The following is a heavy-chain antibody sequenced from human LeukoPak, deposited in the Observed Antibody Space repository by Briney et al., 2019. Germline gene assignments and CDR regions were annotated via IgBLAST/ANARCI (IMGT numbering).Heavy chain of an antibody. CDR2: IYYSGST. D-gene: IGHD3-10*01. CDR1: GGSISSYY. CDR3: ARSYGSGSYNWFDP. J-gene: IGHJ5*02. V-gene: IGHV4-59*01. Sequence: SETLSLTCTVSGGSISSYYWSWIRQPPGKGLEWIGYIYYSGSTNYNPSLKSRVTISGDTSNNQFSLKLSSVTAADTAVYYCARSYGSGSYNWFDPWGQGTLVTVSS.